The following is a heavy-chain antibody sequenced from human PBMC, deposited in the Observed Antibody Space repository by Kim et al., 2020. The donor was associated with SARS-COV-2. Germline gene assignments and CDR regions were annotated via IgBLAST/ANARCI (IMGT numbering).Heavy chain of an antibody. CDR1: GYSFTSYW. J-gene: IGHJ5*02. CDR2: IYPGDSDT. Sequence: GESLKISCKGSGYSFTSYWIGWVRQMPGKGLEWMGIIYPGDSDTRYSPSFQGQVTISADKSISTAYLQWSSLKASDTAMYYCARDGGVWLQSPGWFDPWGQGTLVTVSS. D-gene: IGHD5-12*01. V-gene: IGHV5-51*01. CDR3: ARDGGVWLQSPGWFDP.